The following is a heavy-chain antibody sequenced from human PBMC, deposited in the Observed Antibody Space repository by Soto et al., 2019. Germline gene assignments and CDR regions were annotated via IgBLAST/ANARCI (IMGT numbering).Heavy chain of an antibody. CDR3: VKDPHGNRWYQLLRAGNWFDP. CDR1: GFTFSSYA. J-gene: IGHJ5*02. V-gene: IGHV3-64D*06. D-gene: IGHD2-2*01. CDR2: ISSNGGST. Sequence: HPGGSLRLSCSASGFTFSSYAMHWVRQAPGKGLEYVSAISSNGGSTYYADSVKGRFTISRDNSKNTLYLQMSSLRAEDTAVYYCVKDPHGNRWYQLLRAGNWFDPWGQGTLVTVSS.